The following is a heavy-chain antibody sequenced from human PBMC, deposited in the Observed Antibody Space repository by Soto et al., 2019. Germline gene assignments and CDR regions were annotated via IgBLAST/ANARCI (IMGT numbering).Heavy chain of an antibody. D-gene: IGHD6-13*01. J-gene: IGHJ6*02. Sequence: PGGSLRLSCAASGFTFSSYSMNWVRQAPGKGLEWVSSISSSSSYIYYADSVKGRFTTSRDNAKNSLYLQMNSLRAEDTAVYYCAREKWQQLGTYGMDVWGQGTTVTVSS. CDR3: AREKWQQLGTYGMDV. CDR1: GFTFSSYS. CDR2: ISSSSSYI. V-gene: IGHV3-21*01.